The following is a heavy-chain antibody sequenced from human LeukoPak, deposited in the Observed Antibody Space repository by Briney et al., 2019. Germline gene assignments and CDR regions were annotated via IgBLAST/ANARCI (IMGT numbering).Heavy chain of an antibody. CDR1: GVSIGSSNSY. CDR3: ARQTGSGLFILP. J-gene: IGHJ4*02. Sequence: SETLSLTCTVSGVSIGSSNSYWGWIRQPPGEGLEWIGSIYYSGNTYYNASLKSQVSISIDTSKNQFSLRLTSVTAADTAVYYCARQTGSGLFILPGGQGTLVTVSS. D-gene: IGHD3/OR15-3a*01. CDR2: IYYSGNT. V-gene: IGHV4-39*01.